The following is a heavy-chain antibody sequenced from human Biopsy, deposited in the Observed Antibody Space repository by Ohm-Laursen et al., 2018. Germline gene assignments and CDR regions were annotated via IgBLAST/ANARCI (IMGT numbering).Heavy chain of an antibody. J-gene: IGHJ5*02. V-gene: IGHV4-39*01. CDR2: IFYRGST. CDR3: AGDYDTSGYYYVS. Sequence: SETLSLTCPVSGGSISNNNYYWGWIRQPPGKGLEWIGSIFYRGSTHYKPSLKSRVNISVDTSKNQFSLKLNSVTAADTAVYYCAGDYDTSGYYYVSWGQGTLVTVSS. D-gene: IGHD3-22*01. CDR1: GGSISNNNYY.